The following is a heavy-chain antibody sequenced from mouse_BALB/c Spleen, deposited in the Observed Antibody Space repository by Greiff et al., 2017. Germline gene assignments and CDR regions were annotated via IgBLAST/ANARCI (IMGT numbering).Heavy chain of an antibody. J-gene: IGHJ1*01. CDR1: GYTFTSYW. V-gene: IGHV1S127*01. CDR2: IDPSDSET. D-gene: IGHD1-1*01. Sequence: QVQLQQSGPELVRPGASVKMSCKASGYTFTSYWMHWVKQRPGQGLEWIGMIDPSDSETRLNQKFKDKATLTVDKSSSTAYMQLSSPTSEDSAVYYCARGPITTVVDWYFDVWGAGTTVTVSS. CDR3: ARGPITTVVDWYFDV.